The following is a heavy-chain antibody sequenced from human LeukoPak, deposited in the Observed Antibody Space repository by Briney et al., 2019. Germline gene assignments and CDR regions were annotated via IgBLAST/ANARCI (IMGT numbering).Heavy chain of an antibody. CDR1: GFTFSSYT. CDR3: ARKAGDY. V-gene: IGHV3-21*01. CDR2: ISSGSSHI. Sequence: GGSLRLSCAASGFTFSSYTMNWVRQAPGKGLEWVSFISSGSSHIYYADSVKGRFTISRDNAKNSLYLQMNSLRAEDTAVYYCARKAGDYWGQGTLVTVSS. D-gene: IGHD3-10*01. J-gene: IGHJ4*02.